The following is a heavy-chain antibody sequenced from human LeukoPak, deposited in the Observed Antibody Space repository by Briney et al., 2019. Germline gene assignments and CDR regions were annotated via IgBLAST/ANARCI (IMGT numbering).Heavy chain of an antibody. CDR1: GFTFSSYA. J-gene: IGHJ3*02. CDR2: ISWNSGSI. V-gene: IGHV3-9*01. D-gene: IGHD6-13*01. Sequence: PGGSLRLSCAASGFTFSSYAMHWVRHAPGKGLEWVSGISWNSGSIGYADSVKGRFTISRDNVKNSLYLQMNSLRAEDTALYYCAKASRIIWGQGTMVTVSS. CDR3: AKASRII.